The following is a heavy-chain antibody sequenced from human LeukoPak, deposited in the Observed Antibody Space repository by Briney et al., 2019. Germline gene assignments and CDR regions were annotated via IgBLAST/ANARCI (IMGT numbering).Heavy chain of an antibody. Sequence: SETLSLTCVVSGFSINTGFSWDWIRQPPGKGLEWIGSIHHSGSTNYNPSLKSRVIISRDTSNNVFSLKLNSVTAADTAVYHCARFDFVWGTNGVHGMGAFDIWGQGRKVTVSS. CDR2: IHHSGST. CDR1: GFSINTGFS. D-gene: IGHD3-16*01. V-gene: IGHV4-38-2*01. CDR3: ARFDFVWGTNGVHGMGAFDI. J-gene: IGHJ3*02.